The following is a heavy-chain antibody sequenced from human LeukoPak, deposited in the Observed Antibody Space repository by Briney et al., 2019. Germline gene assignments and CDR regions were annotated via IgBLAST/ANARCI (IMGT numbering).Heavy chain of an antibody. J-gene: IGHJ4*02. CDR2: IFYTGSP. V-gene: IGHV4-4*02. D-gene: IGHD3-9*01. CDR1: GGSINNYKW. CDR3: AHEGYDILTGHPVDY. Sequence: SETLSLTCAVSGGSINNYKWWSWIRQSPGKGLEWLGEIFYTGSPNYNPSFKSRITMSVDTSKNQFSLKLSSVTAADTAVYYCAHEGYDILTGHPVDYWGQGTLVTVSS.